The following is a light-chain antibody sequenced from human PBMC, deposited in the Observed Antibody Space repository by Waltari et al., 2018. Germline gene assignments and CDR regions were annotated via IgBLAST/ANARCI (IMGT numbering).Light chain of an antibody. Sequence: DIVMTQTPLSLSVTPGQPASISCKSSQSLLHSDGKTYLYWYLQKPGQSPQLLIYEVSSRCSGVPDRFSGSGSGTDFTLKISRVEAGDVGVYYCMQGIHLPITFGQGTRLEIK. CDR3: MQGIHLPIT. J-gene: IGKJ5*01. CDR2: EVS. CDR1: QSLLHSDGKTY. V-gene: IGKV2-29*03.